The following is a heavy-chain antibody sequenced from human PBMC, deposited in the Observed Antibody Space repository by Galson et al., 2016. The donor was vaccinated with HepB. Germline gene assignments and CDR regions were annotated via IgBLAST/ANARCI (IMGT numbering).Heavy chain of an antibody. CDR3: VRDNFADY. V-gene: IGHV3-23*01. CDR1: GFTFSNYP. J-gene: IGHJ4*02. CDR2: IAARSDGS. D-gene: IGHD4-23*01. Sequence: SLRLSCAASGFTFSNYPMNWVRQAPGKGLQWVSTIAARSDGSYYEDSVRGRFTIPRDNSKNTPSLQMNNLGVEDTALYFCVRDNFADYWGQGTQVTVSS.